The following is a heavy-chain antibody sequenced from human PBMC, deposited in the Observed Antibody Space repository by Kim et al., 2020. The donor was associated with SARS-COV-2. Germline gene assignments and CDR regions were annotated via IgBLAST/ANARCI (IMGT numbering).Heavy chain of an antibody. Sequence: GGSLRLSCAASGFTVSSNYMSWVRQAPGKGLEWVSVIYSGGSTYYADSVKGRFTISRHNSKNTLYLQMNSLRAEDTAVYYCARDRWNWNYGGLIYYYGMDVWGQGTTVTVSS. CDR2: IYSGGST. CDR3: ARDRWNWNYGGLIYYYGMDV. CDR1: GFTVSSNY. D-gene: IGHD1-7*01. J-gene: IGHJ6*02. V-gene: IGHV3-53*04.